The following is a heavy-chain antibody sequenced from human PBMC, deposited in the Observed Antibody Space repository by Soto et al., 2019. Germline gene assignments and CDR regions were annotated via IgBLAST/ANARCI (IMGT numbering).Heavy chain of an antibody. CDR2: INAGNGNT. CDR3: ARGYYDFWSGYWVVDPNWFDP. V-gene: IGHV1-3*01. CDR1: GYTFTSYA. D-gene: IGHD3-3*01. J-gene: IGHJ5*02. Sequence: APVKVSCKASGYTFTSYAVHWVRQAPGQRLEWMGWINAGNGNTKYSQKFQGRVTITRDTSASTAYMELSSLRSEDTAVCYCARGYYDFWSGYWVVDPNWFDPWGQGTLVTVPQ.